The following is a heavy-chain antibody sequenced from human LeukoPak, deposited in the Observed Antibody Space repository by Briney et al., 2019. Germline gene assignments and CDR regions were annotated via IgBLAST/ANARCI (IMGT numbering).Heavy chain of an antibody. J-gene: IGHJ6*02. CDR1: GGSFSGYY. Sequence: SETLSLTCAVYGGSFSGYYWSWIRQPPGKGLEWVGEINHSGSTNYNPSLKSRVTISVDTSENQFSLKLSSVTAADTAVYYCARARYCSSTSCYVHYYYGMDVWGQGTTVTVSS. V-gene: IGHV4-34*01. CDR2: INHSGST. CDR3: ARARYCSSTSCYVHYYYGMDV. D-gene: IGHD2-2*01.